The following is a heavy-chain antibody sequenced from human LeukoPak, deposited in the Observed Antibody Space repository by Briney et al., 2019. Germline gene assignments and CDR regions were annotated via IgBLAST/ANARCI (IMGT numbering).Heavy chain of an antibody. CDR3: AGLRGRPHAFDI. Sequence: SETLSLTCTVSGGSISRGGYYWSWIHQHPGKGLKWIGYIYNSRSTYYNPSLKSRVTISVDTSKNQFSLKLSSVSAADTAVYYCAGLRGRPHAFDIWGQGTVVTVSS. V-gene: IGHV4-31*03. D-gene: IGHD5-12*01. CDR2: IYNSRST. CDR1: GGSISRGGYY. J-gene: IGHJ3*02.